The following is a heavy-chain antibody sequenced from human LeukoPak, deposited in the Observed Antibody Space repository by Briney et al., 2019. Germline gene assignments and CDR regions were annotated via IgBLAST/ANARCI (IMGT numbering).Heavy chain of an antibody. CDR3: AKSGGYCTDGICYHFDY. CDR1: GFDFNTFG. J-gene: IGHJ4*02. CDR2: ISSDGSKQ. Sequence: PGGSLRLSCAASGFDFNTFGIHWVRQTPGKGLEWVVVISSDGSKQYYGDSVKGRFTISRDNSKNMLYLQINSLRPEDTAVYYCAKSGGYCTDGICYHFDYWGQGTLVTVSS. V-gene: IGHV3-30*18. D-gene: IGHD2-8*01.